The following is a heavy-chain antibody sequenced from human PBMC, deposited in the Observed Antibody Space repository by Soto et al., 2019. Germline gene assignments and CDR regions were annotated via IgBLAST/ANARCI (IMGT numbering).Heavy chain of an antibody. CDR1: GYTFTSSG. D-gene: IGHD3-22*01. J-gene: IGHJ3*01. Sequence: QVQLVQSGAEVKKPGASVKVSCKASGYTFTSSGMSWVRQAPGQGLEWMGWISAHNGSSEYAQRLEGRVTLTTDRSTRTAYMELRSLRSDDTAVYYCARAFFYQGSDSRGYSFDAFDFWGPGTLVTVSS. CDR3: ARAFFYQGSDSRGYSFDAFDF. V-gene: IGHV1-18*01. CDR2: ISAHNGSS.